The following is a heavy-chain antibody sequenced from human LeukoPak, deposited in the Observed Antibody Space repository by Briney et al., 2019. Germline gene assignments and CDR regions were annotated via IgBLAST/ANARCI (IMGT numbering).Heavy chain of an antibody. Sequence: GASVKVSCKASGYTFTSYGISWVRQAPGQGLEWMGWISAYNGNTNYAQKLQGRVTMTTDTSKSTAYMELRSLRSDDTAVYYCARGLSGSTRAFLERGTNWFDPWGQGTMVTVSS. CDR2: ISAYNGNT. V-gene: IGHV1-18*01. CDR3: ARGLSGSTRAFLERGTNWFDP. CDR1: GYTFTSYG. J-gene: IGHJ5*02. D-gene: IGHD3-3*02.